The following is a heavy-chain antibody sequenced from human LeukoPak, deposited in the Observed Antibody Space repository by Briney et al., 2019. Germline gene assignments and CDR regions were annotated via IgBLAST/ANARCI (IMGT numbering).Heavy chain of an antibody. Sequence: PGGSLRLSCAASGFTFSGHWMSWVRQAPGKGPEWVANINQGGSGKYYVDSVKGRFTISRDNANNLLYLQMNSLRGEDTAVYYCTRDRSRAEDDWGQGTLVTVSS. CDR2: INQGGSGK. J-gene: IGHJ4*02. V-gene: IGHV3-7*01. D-gene: IGHD1-14*01. CDR1: GFTFSGHW. CDR3: TRDRSRAEDD.